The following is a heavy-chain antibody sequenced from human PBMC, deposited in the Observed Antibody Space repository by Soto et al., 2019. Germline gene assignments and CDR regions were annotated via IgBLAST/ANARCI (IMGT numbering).Heavy chain of an antibody. CDR2: ISGDNGNT. Sequence: ASVKVSCKASGGSFSTYGINWMRQTTGQGLEWMGWISGDNGNTKYAQKFQGRVTMTTDTSTSTAYMELRSLRSDDTAVYYCARRVGVAPVYDAYDLWGQGTMVTVSS. J-gene: IGHJ3*01. V-gene: IGHV1-18*01. D-gene: IGHD2-15*01. CDR1: GGSFSTYG. CDR3: ARRVGVAPVYDAYDL.